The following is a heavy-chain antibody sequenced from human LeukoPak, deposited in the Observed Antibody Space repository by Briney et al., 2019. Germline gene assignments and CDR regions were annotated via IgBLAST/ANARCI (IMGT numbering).Heavy chain of an antibody. CDR2: ISSTGGTT. J-gene: IGHJ4*02. V-gene: IGHV3-23*01. D-gene: IGHD6-13*01. CDR1: GFTFSTYW. CDR3: ARADRYGTTWYGRVDY. Sequence: GGSLRLSCAASGFTFSTYWMSWVRQAPGKGLESVSDISSTGGTTSYADSVKGRFTISRDNSRNTLYLQMNSLRAEDTAVYYCARADRYGTTWYGRVDYWGQGTLVTVSS.